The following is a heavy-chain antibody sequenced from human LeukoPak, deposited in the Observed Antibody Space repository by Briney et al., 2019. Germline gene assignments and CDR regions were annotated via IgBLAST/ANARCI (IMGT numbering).Heavy chain of an antibody. Sequence: GASVKVSCKASGYTFTSYYMHWVRQAPGQGLEWMGIINSSGGSTSYAQKFQGRVTMTRDTSTSTVYMELSSLRSEDTAVYYCARDLYGDYGYFQNWGQGTLVTVSS. D-gene: IGHD4-17*01. V-gene: IGHV1-46*01. CDR1: GYTFTSYY. CDR3: ARDLYGDYGYFQN. J-gene: IGHJ1*01. CDR2: INSSGGST.